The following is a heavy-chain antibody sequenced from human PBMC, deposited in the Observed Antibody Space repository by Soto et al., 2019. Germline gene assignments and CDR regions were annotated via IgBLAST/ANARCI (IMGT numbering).Heavy chain of an antibody. Sequence: SETLSLTCTVSGGSISSGDYYWSWIRQPPGKGLEWIGYIYYSGSTYYNPSLKSRVTISVDTSKNQFSLKLSSVTAADTAVYYSTRYPPQGISVTGGAFDIWGQGTMVTVSS. CDR1: GGSISSGDYY. D-gene: IGHD4-17*01. J-gene: IGHJ3*02. V-gene: IGHV4-30-4*01. CDR3: TRYPPQGISVTGGAFDI. CDR2: IYYSGST.